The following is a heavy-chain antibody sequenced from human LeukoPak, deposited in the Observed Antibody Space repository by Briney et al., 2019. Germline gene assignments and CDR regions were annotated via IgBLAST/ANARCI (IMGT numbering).Heavy chain of an antibody. J-gene: IGHJ4*02. CDR1: GFTFSTYN. V-gene: IGHV3-21*01. CDR2: LPGSITYT. D-gene: IGHD5-18*01. Sequence: GGSLRLSCAASGFTFSTYNMNWVRQAPGKGLEWVSSLPGSITYTYYADSLKGRFTISRDTTKNSLYLQMNSLSPEDTAVYYCAGGSYGSFDYWGQGTLVSVSS. CDR3: AGGSYGSFDY.